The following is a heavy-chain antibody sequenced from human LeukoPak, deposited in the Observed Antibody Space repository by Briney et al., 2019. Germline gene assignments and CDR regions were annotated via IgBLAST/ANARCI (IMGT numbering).Heavy chain of an antibody. CDR2: INQDGSEK. CDR1: GINFHDYW. D-gene: IGHD1-7*01. CDR3: AKELEERMNWFDP. Sequence: GGSLRLSCAVSGINFHDYWMTWVRQAPGKGLEWVANINQDGSEKNFVGSVEGRFTISRDNSKNTLYLQMNSLRAEDTAVYYCAKELEERMNWFDPWGQGTPVTVSS. V-gene: IGHV3-7*03. J-gene: IGHJ5*02.